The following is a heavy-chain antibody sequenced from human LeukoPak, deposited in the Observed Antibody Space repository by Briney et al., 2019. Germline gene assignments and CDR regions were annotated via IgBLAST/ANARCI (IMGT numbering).Heavy chain of an antibody. D-gene: IGHD2-8*01. CDR2: IYYSGST. J-gene: IGHJ6*03. CDR1: GDSISSYY. Sequence: ETLSLTCTVSGDSISSYYWNWIRQPPGKGLEWIGYIYYSGSTNYNPSLKSRVTISLDTSKNHFSLKLSSVTAADTAVYYCARVGCSTGVCYNRYYYYYMDVWGKGTTVTVSS. CDR3: ARVGCSTGVCYNRYYYYYMDV. V-gene: IGHV4-59*01.